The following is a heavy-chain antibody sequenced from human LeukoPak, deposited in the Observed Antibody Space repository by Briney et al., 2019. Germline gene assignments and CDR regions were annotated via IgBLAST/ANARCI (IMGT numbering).Heavy chain of an antibody. J-gene: IGHJ3*02. CDR1: GFSVSSNF. D-gene: IGHD3-10*01. CDR2: IFSGGST. Sequence: GGSLRLSCAASGFSVSSNFMSWVRQAPGKGLEWASVIFSGGSTYYADSVKGRFTISRDNAKKSLSLQMNSLRAEDTAVYYCARDRGEDYYGSGNYLRAFDIWGQGTMVTVSS. V-gene: IGHV3-53*01. CDR3: ARDRGEDYYGSGNYLRAFDI.